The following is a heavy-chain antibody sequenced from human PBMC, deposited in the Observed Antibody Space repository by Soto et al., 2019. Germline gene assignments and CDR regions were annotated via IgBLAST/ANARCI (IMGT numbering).Heavy chain of an antibody. Sequence: ASVKVSCKASGYSFSGYYMNWVRQAPGQGLEWMGWIKPNSGGTDYAQKFQGRVTMTRDTSISTAYMELRGLRYDDTAVYYCARTRGVIPRVTYNWFDPWGQGTLVTVS. J-gene: IGHJ5*02. D-gene: IGHD3-10*01. CDR3: ARTRGVIPRVTYNWFDP. CDR2: IKPNSGGT. V-gene: IGHV1-2*02. CDR1: GYSFSGYY.